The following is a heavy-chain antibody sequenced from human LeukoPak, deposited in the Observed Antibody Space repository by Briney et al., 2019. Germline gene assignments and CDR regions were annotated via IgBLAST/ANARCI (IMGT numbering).Heavy chain of an antibody. J-gene: IGHJ6*03. CDR1: GGPISTHY. CDR3: ARGATFRGTYYMDV. V-gene: IGHV4-59*11. CDR2: NDYSGST. Sequence: SETLSLTCIVSGGPISTHYWSWSRQPPGKGLEWIGYNDYSGSTNYNPSLKSRVTVSVDTSKNQFSLKLNSVTAADTAVYYCARGATFRGTYYMDVWGKGTTVTVSS. D-gene: IGHD3-10*01.